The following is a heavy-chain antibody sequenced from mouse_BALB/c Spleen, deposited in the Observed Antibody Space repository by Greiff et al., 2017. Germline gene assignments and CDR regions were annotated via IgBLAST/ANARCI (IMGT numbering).Heavy chain of an antibody. V-gene: IGHV4-1*02. CDR3: ARLGRGAMDY. J-gene: IGHJ4*01. CDR2: INPDSSTI. CDR1: GFDFSRYW. Sequence: DVQLQESGGGLVQPGGSLKLSCAASGFDFSRYWMSWVRQAPGKGLEWIGEINPDSSTINYTPSLKDKFIISRDNAKNTLYLQMSKVRSEDTALYYCARLGRGAMDYWGQGTSVTVSS. D-gene: IGHD4-1*01.